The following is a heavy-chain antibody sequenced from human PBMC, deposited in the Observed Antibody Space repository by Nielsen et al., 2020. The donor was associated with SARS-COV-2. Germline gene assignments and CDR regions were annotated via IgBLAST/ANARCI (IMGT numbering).Heavy chain of an antibody. D-gene: IGHD1-26*01. Sequence: SGPTLVKPTETLTLTCTVSGFSLSNARMGVSWIRQPPGKALEWLAHIFSNDEKSYSTSLKSRLTISKDTSKSQVVLTMTNMDPVDTATYYCARKRDRWESRVNYYYYGMDVWGQGTTVTVSS. CDR3: ARKRDRWESRVNYYYYGMDV. J-gene: IGHJ6*02. V-gene: IGHV2-26*01. CDR1: GFSLSNARMG. CDR2: IFSNDEK.